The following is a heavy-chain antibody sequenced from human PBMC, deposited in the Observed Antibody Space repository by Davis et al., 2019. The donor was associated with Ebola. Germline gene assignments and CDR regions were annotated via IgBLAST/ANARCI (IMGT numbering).Heavy chain of an antibody. V-gene: IGHV5-51*01. J-gene: IGHJ4*02. D-gene: IGHD3-3*01. CDR1: GNSFNTHW. CDR3: ARRMHVTVFGDVIDRKPGFDC. CDR2: IYTGDSDT. Sequence: GESLKISCKDSGNSFNTHWIGWVRQMPGKGLEWMGIIYTGDSDTRYSPSFQGQVNISVDKSTSTAYLQWNSLKASDSAMYYCARRMHVTVFGDVIDRKPGFDCWGQGTLVTVSS.